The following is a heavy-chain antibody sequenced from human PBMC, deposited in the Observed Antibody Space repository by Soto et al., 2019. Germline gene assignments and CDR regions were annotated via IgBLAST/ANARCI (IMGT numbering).Heavy chain of an antibody. V-gene: IGHV3-23*01. J-gene: IGHJ4*02. CDR1: GFTFSSYA. CDR2: ITHNGGST. CDR3: AKENQHLVHDY. D-gene: IGHD6-13*01. Sequence: PGGSLRLSCAASGFTFSSYAMSWFRQAPGKGLEWVSAITHNGGSTYYADSMKGRFTISRDNSENTLFLNMNSLKPEDTAVYYCAKENQHLVHDYWGQGTLVTVSS.